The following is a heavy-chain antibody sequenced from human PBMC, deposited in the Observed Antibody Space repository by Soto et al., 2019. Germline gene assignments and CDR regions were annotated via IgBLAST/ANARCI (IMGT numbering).Heavy chain of an antibody. D-gene: IGHD5-12*01. CDR2: VGQRGYP. J-gene: IGHJ4*02. CDR1: SGSITSSNW. Sequence: QVQLQESGPGLVKPSGTLSLTCTVSSGSITSSNWWSWVRQSPGKGLEWIGEVGQRGYPNYLPSLKSRLTISLDKSTNRFSLRLTSVTAADTAVYYCARNRYGGYDFDSWGQGTLVTVSS. CDR3: ARNRYGGYDFDS. V-gene: IGHV4-4*02.